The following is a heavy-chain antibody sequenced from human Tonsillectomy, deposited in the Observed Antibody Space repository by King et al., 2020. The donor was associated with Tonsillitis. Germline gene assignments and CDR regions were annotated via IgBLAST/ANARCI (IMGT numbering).Heavy chain of an antibody. D-gene: IGHD2-2*01. CDR1: GFSLSTSGMS. J-gene: IGHJ3*02. V-gene: IGHV2-5*02. CDR3: VYREVERGAFDI. Sequence: TLQESGLTLVKPPETVTLTCTFSGFSLSTSGMSVGWIRQPPGKALEWLALIYWDDDKRYSPSLKSRLSITKDTSKNQVVLTMTNMDPVDTATYHCVYREVERGAFDIWGQGTMVTVSS. CDR2: IYWDDDK.